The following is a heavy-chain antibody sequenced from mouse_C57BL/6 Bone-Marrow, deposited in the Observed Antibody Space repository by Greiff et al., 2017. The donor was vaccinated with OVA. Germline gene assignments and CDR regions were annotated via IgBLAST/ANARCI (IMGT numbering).Heavy chain of an antibody. Sequence: QVQLKESGPGLVQPSQSLSITCTVSGFSLTSYGVHWVRQPPGKGLEWLGVIWSGGSTDYNAAFISRLSISKDNSKSQVFFKMNSLQADDTAIYYCAKNRDYYGSSYFDYWGQGTTLTVSS. D-gene: IGHD1-1*01. CDR1: GFSLTSYG. CDR2: IWSGGST. V-gene: IGHV2-4*01. CDR3: AKNRDYYGSSYFDY. J-gene: IGHJ2*01.